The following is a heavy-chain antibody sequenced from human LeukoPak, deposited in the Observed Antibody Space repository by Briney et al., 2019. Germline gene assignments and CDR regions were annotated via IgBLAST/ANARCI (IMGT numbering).Heavy chain of an antibody. V-gene: IGHV1-18*01. D-gene: IGHD3-22*01. J-gene: IGHJ4*02. Sequence: ASVKVSCKASGCTFTSYGISWVRQAPGQGLEWMGWISAYNGNTNYAQKLQGRVTMTTDTSTSTAYMELRSLRSDDTAVYYCARGLPTYYYDSSGYYYGFDYWGQGTLVTVSS. CDR2: ISAYNGNT. CDR1: GCTFTSYG. CDR3: ARGLPTYYYDSSGYYYGFDY.